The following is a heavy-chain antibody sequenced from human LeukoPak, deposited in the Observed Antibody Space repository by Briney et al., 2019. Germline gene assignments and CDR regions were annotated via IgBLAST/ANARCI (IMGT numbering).Heavy chain of an antibody. Sequence: SVKVSCKASGGTFSSYAISWVRQAPGQGLEWMGGIIPIFGTANYAQKFQGRVTITADESTSTAYMELSSQRSEDTAVYYCARAAVAGFTVEDYWGQGTLVTVSS. CDR2: IIPIFGTA. V-gene: IGHV1-69*13. CDR1: GGTFSSYA. D-gene: IGHD6-19*01. CDR3: ARAAVAGFTVEDY. J-gene: IGHJ4*02.